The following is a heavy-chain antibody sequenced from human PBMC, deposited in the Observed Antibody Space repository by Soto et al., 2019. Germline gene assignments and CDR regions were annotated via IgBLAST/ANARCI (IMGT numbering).Heavy chain of an antibody. CDR3: ARRKLRGYCTNGVCYDYFDY. D-gene: IGHD2-8*01. V-gene: IGHV4-59*08. CDR2: IYYSGST. CDR1: GGSLSSYY. J-gene: IGHJ4*02. Sequence: SETLCLTCTVSGGSLSSYYWSWIRQPPGKGLEWIGYIYYSGSTNYNPSLKSRVTISVDTSKNQFSLKLSSVTAADTAVYYCARRKLRGYCTNGVCYDYFDYWGQGTLVTVSS.